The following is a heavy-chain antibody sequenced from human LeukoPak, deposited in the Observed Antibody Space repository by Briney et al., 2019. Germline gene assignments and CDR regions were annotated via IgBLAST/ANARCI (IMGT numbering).Heavy chain of an antibody. CDR3: ARKGSGRYIMPFEY. CDR1: GCTFSSYA. V-gene: IGHV3-30*04. J-gene: IGHJ4*02. CDR2: ISYEGSNK. D-gene: IGHD3-10*01. Sequence: GGSLRLSCVGSGCTFSSYAMHWVRQAPGKGLEGVAVISYEGSNKYYADSMNGGFTISRDSSKNTLYLQTNSLRAEDTAVYYCARKGSGRYIMPFEYWGQGTLVTVSS.